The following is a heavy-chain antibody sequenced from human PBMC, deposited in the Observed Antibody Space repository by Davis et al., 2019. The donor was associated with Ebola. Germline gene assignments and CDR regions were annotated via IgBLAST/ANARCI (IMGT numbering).Heavy chain of an antibody. Sequence: GESLKISCAASGFTFSSYAMHWVRQAPGKGLEWVAVISYDGSNKYYADSVKGRFTISRDNSKNTLYLQMNSLRAGDTAVYYCARGRQTFDPWGRGTLVTVSS. CDR1: GFTFSSYA. CDR3: ARGRQTFDP. V-gene: IGHV3-30-3*01. J-gene: IGHJ5*02. CDR2: ISYDGSNK. D-gene: IGHD1-1*01.